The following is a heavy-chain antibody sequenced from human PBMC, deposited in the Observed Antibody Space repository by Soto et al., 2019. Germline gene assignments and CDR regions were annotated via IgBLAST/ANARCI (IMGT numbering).Heavy chain of an antibody. D-gene: IGHD3-22*01. CDR2: IYHSGST. V-gene: IGHV4-30-2*01. Sequence: QLQLQESGSGLVKPSQTLSLTCAVSGGSISIGVYSWNWIRQPPGKGLEWIGYIYHSGSTYYNPSLRSRMTISLDRSKNQFSLTLNSVTAADTAVYYCAIAHTYDSTGQHLSPYFDYWGRGTLVTASS. CDR3: AIAHTYDSTGQHLSPYFDY. J-gene: IGHJ4*02. CDR1: GGSISIGVYS.